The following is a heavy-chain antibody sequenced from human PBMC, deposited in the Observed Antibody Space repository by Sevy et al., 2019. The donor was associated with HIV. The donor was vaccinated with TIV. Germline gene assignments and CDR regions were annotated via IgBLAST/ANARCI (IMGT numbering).Heavy chain of an antibody. CDR3: ATNSRYFSGSTFYSAEGLFDP. CDR2: FDPGDGET. V-gene: IGHV1-24*01. J-gene: IGHJ5*02. CDR1: GYTLTELS. Sequence: ASVKVSCKVSGYTLTELSMHWVRQTPGKGLEWMGGFDPGDGETVYAQKFQGRVTVTEDTSTDTAYMELSSLRSEDTAVYYCATNSRYFSGSTFYSAEGLFDPWGQGTLVTVSS. D-gene: IGHD2-15*01.